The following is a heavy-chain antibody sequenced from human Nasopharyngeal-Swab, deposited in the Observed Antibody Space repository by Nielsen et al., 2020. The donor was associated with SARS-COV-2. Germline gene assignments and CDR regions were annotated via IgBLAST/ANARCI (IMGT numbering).Heavy chain of an antibody. CDR3: ARDLDCSGGSCYSGLL. V-gene: IGHV4-39*07. Sequence: SETLSLTCTVSGGSISSSSYYWGWIRQPPGKGLEWIWSIYYSGSTYYNPSLKSRVTISVDTSKNQFSLKLSSVTAADTAVYYCARDLDCSGGSCYSGLLWGQGTLVTVSS. J-gene: IGHJ4*02. CDR2: IYYSGST. D-gene: IGHD2-15*01. CDR1: GGSISSSSYY.